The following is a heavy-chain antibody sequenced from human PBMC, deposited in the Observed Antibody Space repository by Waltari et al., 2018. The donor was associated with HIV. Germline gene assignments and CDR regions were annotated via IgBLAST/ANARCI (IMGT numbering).Heavy chain of an antibody. CDR1: GFTFSNFS. Sequence: EVHLLESGGGLVKPGGSLRLSCEVSGFTFSNFSMNWVRQAPGKGLELVSSISSSHTQMSYADSLKGRFTIFRDNAKKSLYRQMNSLRDEDTAVYYCVRGAGRDLLLFGGDFWGQGTLVTVSS. D-gene: IGHD3-16*01. J-gene: IGHJ4*02. CDR3: VRGAGRDLLLFGGDF. V-gene: IGHV3-21*01. CDR2: ISSSHTQM.